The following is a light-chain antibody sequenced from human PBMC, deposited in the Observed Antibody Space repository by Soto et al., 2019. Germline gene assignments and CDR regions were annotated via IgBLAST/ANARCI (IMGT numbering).Light chain of an antibody. V-gene: IGLV2-14*01. CDR2: EVT. CDR1: SSDVGGYNY. Sequence: QAVVTQPASVSGSPGQSITISCTGTSSDVGGYNYVSWYQQHPGKAPKIIIYEVTNRPSGVPDRFYGSKSGTSASLAITGLLPEDEADYYCQSYDSSLRHWVFGGGTKLTVL. CDR3: QSYDSSLRHWV. J-gene: IGLJ3*02.